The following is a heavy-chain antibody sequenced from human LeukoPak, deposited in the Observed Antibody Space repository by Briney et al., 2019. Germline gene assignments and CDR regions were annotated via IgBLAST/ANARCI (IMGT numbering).Heavy chain of an antibody. CDR3: AQRDWTRVAAKDGMDV. Sequence: SETLSLTCAVSGDSITRSTYYWGWIRQPPGKGLEWIATIYFSGSTSGGKTYYNPSLKSRVTISGDTSKNHFSLKLSSVTAADTAVYYCAQRDWTRVAAKDGMDVWGQGTTVTVSS. D-gene: IGHD2-15*01. CDR2: IYFSGST. CDR1: GDSITRSTYY. J-gene: IGHJ6*02. V-gene: IGHV4-39*02.